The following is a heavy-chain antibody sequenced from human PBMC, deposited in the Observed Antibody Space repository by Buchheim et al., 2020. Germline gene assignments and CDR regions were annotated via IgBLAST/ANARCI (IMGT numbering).Heavy chain of an antibody. V-gene: IGHV3-33*01. CDR3: ARDYYDSMSYYYYMDV. CDR1: GFTFSSYG. Sequence: QVQLVESGGGVVQPGRSLRLSCAASGFTFSSYGMHWVRQAPGKGLEWVAVIWYDGSNKYYADSVKGRFTISRDNSKNTLYLQMTSLRPEDTAVYYCARDYYDSMSYYYYMDVWAKGP. J-gene: IGHJ6*03. D-gene: IGHD3-22*01. CDR2: IWYDGSNK.